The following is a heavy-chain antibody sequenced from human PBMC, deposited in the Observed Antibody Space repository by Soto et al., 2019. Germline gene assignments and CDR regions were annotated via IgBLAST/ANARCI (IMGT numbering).Heavy chain of an antibody. CDR2: ISTYNTNT. V-gene: IGHV1-18*04. CDR1: GERFTTYG. D-gene: IGHD4-17*01. CDR3: ARWAGQVRDYGGPFDY. J-gene: IGHJ4*02. Sequence: QVQLVQSGAEVKNPGASVTVSCRASGERFTTYGISWVRQAPGQGLEWMGLISTYNTNTKYAPKFQGRLLLTTDTSTTTAHMELRSLRPDDTAVYYCARWAGQVRDYGGPFDYWGQGTLVTVSS.